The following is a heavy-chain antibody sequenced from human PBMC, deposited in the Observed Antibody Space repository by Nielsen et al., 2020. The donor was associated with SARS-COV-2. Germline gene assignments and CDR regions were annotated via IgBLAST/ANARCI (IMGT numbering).Heavy chain of an antibody. Sequence: LKISCAASGFTFSSYGMHWVRQAPGKGLEWVAVIWYDGSNKYYADSVKGRFTISRDNSKNTLYLQMNSLRAEDTAVYYCARDIFGVVYGMDVWGQGTTVTVSS. CDR1: GFTFSSYG. CDR2: IWYDGSNK. V-gene: IGHV3-33*01. D-gene: IGHD3-3*02. CDR3: ARDIFGVVYGMDV. J-gene: IGHJ6*02.